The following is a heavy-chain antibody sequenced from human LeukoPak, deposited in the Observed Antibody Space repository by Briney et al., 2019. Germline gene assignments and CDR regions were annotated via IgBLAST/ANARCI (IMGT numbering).Heavy chain of an antibody. CDR1: GFTFSTSV. D-gene: IGHD3-3*01. V-gene: IGHV1-58*02. CDR3: AAELKVGDIYFDP. Sequence: ASVKVSCKASGFTFSTSVMHWVRLTRGQRREWIGWMVVGSGSTKYAQDFQGRVTLTSDMSTNSAYMEVSSLTSEDTATYYCAAELKVGDIYFDPWGQGTLVTASS. CDR2: MVVGSGST. J-gene: IGHJ5*02.